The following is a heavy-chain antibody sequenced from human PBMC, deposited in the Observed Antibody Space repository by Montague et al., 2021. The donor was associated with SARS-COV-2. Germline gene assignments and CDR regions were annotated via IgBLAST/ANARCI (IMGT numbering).Heavy chain of an antibody. CDR2: IYYSGST. CDR1: GGSISSSSYY. CDR3: ARHARGPITIFGVVIEYFQH. V-gene: IGHV4-39*01. D-gene: IGHD3-3*01. J-gene: IGHJ1*01. Sequence: SETLSLTCTVSGGSISSSSYYWGWIRQPPGKGLEWIGSIYYSGSTYYNPSLKSRVTISVDTSKNQFSLKLSSVTAADTAVYYCARHARGPITIFGVVIEYFQHWGQGTLVTVSS.